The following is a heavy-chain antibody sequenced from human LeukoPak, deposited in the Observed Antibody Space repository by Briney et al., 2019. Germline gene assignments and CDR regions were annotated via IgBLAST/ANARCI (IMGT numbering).Heavy chain of an antibody. CDR1: GGSITSSSYY. CDR2: IYYTGST. Sequence: SETLSLTCTVSGGSITSSSYYWGWIRQPPGKGLEWIGSIYYTGSTYDNPSLKSRVTISVDTSKNQFSLKLTSVTAAGTAMYYCARHSTASAGYFDYWGQGTLVTVSS. J-gene: IGHJ4*02. D-gene: IGHD6-13*01. CDR3: ARHSTASAGYFDY. V-gene: IGHV4-39*01.